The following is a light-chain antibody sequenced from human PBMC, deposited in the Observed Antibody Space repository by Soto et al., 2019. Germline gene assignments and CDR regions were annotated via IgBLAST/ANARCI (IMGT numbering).Light chain of an antibody. CDR2: AAS. CDR1: QTISSY. Sequence: DIQITQSPSTLSASVRDRVTITCRASQTISSYLAWYQQKPGKAPKLLIYAASTLQSGVPSRFSGSGSGTDFTLTSSSLQPEDLATYYCQQLNKYPSTFGGGTKVDIK. CDR3: QQLNKYPST. V-gene: IGKV1-9*01. J-gene: IGKJ4*01.